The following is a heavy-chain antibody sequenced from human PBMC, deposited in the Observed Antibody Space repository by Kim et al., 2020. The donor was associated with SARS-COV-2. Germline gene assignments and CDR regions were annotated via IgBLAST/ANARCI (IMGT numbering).Heavy chain of an antibody. CDR3: AKGPLGDGSGSYPVGVFDY. CDR1: GFTFSSYG. J-gene: IGHJ4*02. D-gene: IGHD3-10*01. CDR2: ISYDGSNK. V-gene: IGHV3-30*18. Sequence: GGSLRLSCAASGFTFSSYGMHWVRQAPGKGLEWVAVISYDGSNKYYADSVKGRFTISRDNSKNTLYLQMNSLRAEDTAVYYCAKGPLGDGSGSYPVGVFDYWGQGTLVTVSS.